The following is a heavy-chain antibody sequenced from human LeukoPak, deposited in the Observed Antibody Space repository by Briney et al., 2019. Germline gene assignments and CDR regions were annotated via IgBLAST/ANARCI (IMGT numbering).Heavy chain of an antibody. J-gene: IGHJ3*02. D-gene: IGHD3-10*01. CDR1: GYTFTSYD. CDR3: ARVYYYGSGTSSDDAFDI. V-gene: IGHV1-8*01. CDR2: MNPNSGNT. Sequence: ASVKVSYKASGYTFTSYDINWVRQATRQGLEWMGWMNPNSGNTGYAQKFQGRVTMTRNTSISTAYMELSSLRSEDTAVYYCARVYYYGSGTSSDDAFDIWDQGTMVTVSS.